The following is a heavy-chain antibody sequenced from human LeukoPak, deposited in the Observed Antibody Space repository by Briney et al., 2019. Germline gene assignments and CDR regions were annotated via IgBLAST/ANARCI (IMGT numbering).Heavy chain of an antibody. CDR3: ARGWFGELINY. D-gene: IGHD3-10*01. CDR2: INHSGST. J-gene: IGHJ4*02. V-gene: IGHV4-34*01. Sequence: SETLSLTCAVYGGSFSGYYWNWIRQPPGKGLEWIGEINHSGSTNYNPSLKSRVTISVDTSKNQLSLKVSSVTAADTAVCYCARGWFGELINYWGQGTLVTVSS. CDR1: GGSFSGYY.